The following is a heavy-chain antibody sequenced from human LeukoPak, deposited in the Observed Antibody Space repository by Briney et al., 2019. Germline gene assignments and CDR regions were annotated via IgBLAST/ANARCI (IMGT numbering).Heavy chain of an antibody. CDR1: GFTFSSYG. D-gene: IGHD3-22*01. J-gene: IGHJ4*02. CDR3: AKASRGSGYYSLPY. Sequence: GGSLRLSCAASGFTFSSYGMHWVRQAPGKGLEWVAVISYDGSNKYYADSVKGRFTISRDNSKNTLYLQMNSLRAEDTAVYYCAKASRGSGYYSLPYWGQGTLVTVSS. V-gene: IGHV3-30*18. CDR2: ISYDGSNK.